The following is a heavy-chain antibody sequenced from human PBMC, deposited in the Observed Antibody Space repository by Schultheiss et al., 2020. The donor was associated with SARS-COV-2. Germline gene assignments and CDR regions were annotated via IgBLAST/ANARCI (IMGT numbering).Heavy chain of an antibody. Sequence: GGSLRLSCAASGFTFITYNMNWVRQAPGKGLEWVSSISSSSSYIYYADSVKGRFTISRDNAKNSLYLQMNSLRAEDTAVYYCARDEETTVTTGFDYWGQGTLVTVSS. J-gene: IGHJ4*02. CDR2: ISSSSSYI. V-gene: IGHV3-21*01. CDR1: GFTFITYN. CDR3: ARDEETTVTTGFDY. D-gene: IGHD4-17*01.